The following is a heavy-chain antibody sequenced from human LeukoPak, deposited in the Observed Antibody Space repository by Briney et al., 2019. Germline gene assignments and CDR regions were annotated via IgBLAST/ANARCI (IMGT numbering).Heavy chain of an antibody. CDR3: ARLKGYDYGDYFDY. CDR1: GFYINDGYY. Sequence: SETLSLTCTVSGFYINDGYYWGWVRQPPGKGPESIGNIYRTGSTYYSPSLKSRVTISVVTSKNQFSLTLMSVTATDTAVYFCARLKGYDYGDYFDYWGQGVLVTVSS. D-gene: IGHD4/OR15-4a*01. CDR2: IYRTGST. V-gene: IGHV4-38-2*02. J-gene: IGHJ4*02.